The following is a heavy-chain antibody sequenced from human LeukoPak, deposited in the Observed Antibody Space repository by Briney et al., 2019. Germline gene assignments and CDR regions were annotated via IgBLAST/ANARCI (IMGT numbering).Heavy chain of an antibody. V-gene: IGHV3-48*03. D-gene: IGHD3-10*01. CDR3: AREGTPSGSFSYYYYYMDV. CDR2: ISGSGSTI. J-gene: IGHJ6*03. CDR1: GFTFSNYE. Sequence: PGGSLRLSCAASGFTFSNYEMSWVRQAPGKGLEWVSYISGSGSTIYYADSVQGRFTISRDNAKNSLYLQMNSLRAEDTAVYYCAREGTPSGSFSYYYYYMDVWGKGTTVTVSS.